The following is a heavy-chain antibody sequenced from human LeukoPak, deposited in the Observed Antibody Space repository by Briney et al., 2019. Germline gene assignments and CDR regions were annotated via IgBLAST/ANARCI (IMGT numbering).Heavy chain of an antibody. CDR3: VRGYSSGYRLDY. Sequence: GGSLRLSCAASGFTFSSYWMHGVRQDPVKGLLWVSRINGDGSSTDYADSEKGRFTISRDNAKNTVYLQMNSLKAEDTAVYYCVRGYSSGYRLDYWGQGTLVTVSS. CDR2: INGDGSST. D-gene: IGHD3-22*01. CDR1: GFTFSSYW. J-gene: IGHJ4*02. V-gene: IGHV3-74*01.